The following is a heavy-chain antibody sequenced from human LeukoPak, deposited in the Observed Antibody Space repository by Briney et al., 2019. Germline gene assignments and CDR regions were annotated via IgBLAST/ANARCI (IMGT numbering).Heavy chain of an antibody. D-gene: IGHD6-19*01. CDR1: GGSISSYY. CDR3: ARADYSSGWNDWFDP. CDR2: IYYSGST. J-gene: IGHJ5*02. Sequence: KPSETQSLTCTVSGGSISSYYWSWIRQPPGKGLEWIGYIYYSGSTNYNPSLKSRVTISVDTSKNQFSLKLSSVTAADTAVYYCARADYSSGWNDWFDPWGQGTLVTVSS. V-gene: IGHV4-59*01.